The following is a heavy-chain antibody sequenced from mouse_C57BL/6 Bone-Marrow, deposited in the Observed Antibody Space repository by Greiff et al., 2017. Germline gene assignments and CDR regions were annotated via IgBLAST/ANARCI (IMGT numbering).Heavy chain of an antibody. V-gene: IGHV1-55*01. J-gene: IGHJ2*01. Sequence: QVQLQQSGAELVKPGASVKMSCKASGYTFTSYWITWVKQRPGQGLEWIGDIYPGSGSTNYNEKFKSKATLTVDTSSSTAYMQLSSLTSEDSAVYYCVGNLLLLLPYYFDYWGQGTTLTVSS. D-gene: IGHD2-12*01. CDR3: VGNLLLLLPYYFDY. CDR1: GYTFTSYW. CDR2: IYPGSGST.